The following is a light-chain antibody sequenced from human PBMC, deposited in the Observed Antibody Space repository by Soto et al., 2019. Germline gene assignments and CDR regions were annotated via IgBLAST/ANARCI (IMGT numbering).Light chain of an antibody. CDR1: QSIAGN. CDR3: QQYGHSPRK. V-gene: IGKV3-15*01. Sequence: EIVMTQSPATLSVSPGERATLSCRASQSIAGNLAWYQQKPGQAPRLLIYGASTRASGFPARFTGSGSGTEFTLTINSLQSEDFAVYFCQQYGHSPRKFGQGTKV. J-gene: IGKJ1*01. CDR2: GAS.